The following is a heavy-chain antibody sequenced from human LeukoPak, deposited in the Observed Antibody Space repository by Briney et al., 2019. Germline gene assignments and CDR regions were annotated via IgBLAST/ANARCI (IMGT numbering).Heavy chain of an antibody. CDR3: ARGEGASDGFDN. Sequence: GASVKVSCKASGYTFTGYYIHWVRQVPGQGLEWMGWINPNSGGTNYAQKFQGRVTMTRDTSISTAYMELSRLRSDDTAVYYCARGEGASDGFDNWGQGTLVTVSS. V-gene: IGHV1-2*02. CDR2: INPNSGGT. D-gene: IGHD4/OR15-4a*01. CDR1: GYTFTGYY. J-gene: IGHJ4*02.